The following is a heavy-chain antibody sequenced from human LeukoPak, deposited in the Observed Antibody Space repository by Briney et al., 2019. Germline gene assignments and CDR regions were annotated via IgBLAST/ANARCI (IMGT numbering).Heavy chain of an antibody. V-gene: IGHV3-21*01. CDR2: ISSSSSYI. Sequence: GGSLRLSCAASGFTFSSYSMNWVRQAPGKGLEWVSSISSSSSYIYYADSVKGRFTISRDNAKNSLYLQMNSLRAEDTAVYYCARDQAYYDFWSGYAYYMDVWGKGTTVTVSS. D-gene: IGHD3-3*01. J-gene: IGHJ6*03. CDR1: GFTFSSYS. CDR3: ARDQAYYDFWSGYAYYMDV.